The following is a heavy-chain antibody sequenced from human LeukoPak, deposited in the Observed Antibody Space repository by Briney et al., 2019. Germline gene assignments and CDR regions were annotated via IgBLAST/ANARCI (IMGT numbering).Heavy chain of an antibody. J-gene: IGHJ4*02. CDR1: GGSISSSSYY. CDR3: AIHSFLYYDFWSGYYPTGSFDY. CDR2: IYYSGST. V-gene: IGHV4-39*01. D-gene: IGHD3-3*01. Sequence: SETLSLTCTVSGGSISSSSYYWGWIRQPLGKGLEWIGSIYYSGSTYYNPSLKSRVTISVDTSKNQFSRKLSSVTAADTAVYYRAIHSFLYYDFWSGYYPTGSFDYWGQGTLVTVPS.